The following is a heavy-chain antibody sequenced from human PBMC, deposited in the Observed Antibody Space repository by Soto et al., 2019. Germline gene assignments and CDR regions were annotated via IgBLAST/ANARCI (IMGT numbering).Heavy chain of an antibody. V-gene: IGHV2-5*02. Sequence: QITLKESGPTLVKPTQTLTLTCTFSGFSLSTSGVGVGWIRQPPGKALEWLALIYGDDDKRYSPSLKSRLTIAKDTSKNQVVLTMTNMDAVDTATHYCAHGPGLWGELGYWGQGTLVPVSS. D-gene: IGHD1-26*01. J-gene: IGHJ4*02. CDR2: IYGDDDK. CDR1: GFSLSTSGVG. CDR3: AHGPGLWGELGY.